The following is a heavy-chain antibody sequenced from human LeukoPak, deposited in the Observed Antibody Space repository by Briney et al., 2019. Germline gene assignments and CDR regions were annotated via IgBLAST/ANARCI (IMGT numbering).Heavy chain of an antibody. V-gene: IGHV4-38-2*02. J-gene: IGHJ4*02. CDR1: GYSISSGYY. Sequence: SETLSLTCAVSGYSISSGYYWGWIRQPPGKGLEWIGTFHHPGTTYYNPSLSSRVTISVDTSKNQFFLRLNSVTAADTAVYFCARDPGYTANWNYFDYWGQGALVTVSS. CDR2: FHHPGTT. D-gene: IGHD1-20*01. CDR3: ARDPGYTANWNYFDY.